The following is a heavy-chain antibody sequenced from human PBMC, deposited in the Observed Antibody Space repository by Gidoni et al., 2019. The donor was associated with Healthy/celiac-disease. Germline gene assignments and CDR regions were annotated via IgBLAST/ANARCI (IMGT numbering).Heavy chain of an antibody. CDR1: GFTFSSYW. V-gene: IGHV3-7*01. D-gene: IGHD4-17*01. Sequence: EVQLVESGGGLVQPGGSLRLSCAASGFTFSSYWMSWVRQAPGKGLEWVANIKQDGSEKYYVDSVKGRFTISRDNAKNSLYLQMNSLRAEDTAVYYCARDSPYLRRHTYYFDYWGQGTLVTVSS. CDR2: IKQDGSEK. J-gene: IGHJ4*02. CDR3: ARDSPYLRRHTYYFDY.